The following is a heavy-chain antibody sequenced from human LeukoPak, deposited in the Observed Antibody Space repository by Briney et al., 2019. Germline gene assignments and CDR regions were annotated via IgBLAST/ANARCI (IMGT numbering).Heavy chain of an antibody. CDR2: MNPNSGNT. J-gene: IGHJ4*02. D-gene: IGHD5-24*01. Sequence: ASVKVSCKASGYTFTSYDINWVRQATGQGLEWMGWMNPNSGNTGYAQKFQGRVTMTRNTSISTAYMELSGLRSEDTAVYSCARGVGRGRDGYNYRYWGQGTLVTVSS. CDR1: GYTFTSYD. CDR3: ARGVGRGRDGYNYRY. V-gene: IGHV1-8*01.